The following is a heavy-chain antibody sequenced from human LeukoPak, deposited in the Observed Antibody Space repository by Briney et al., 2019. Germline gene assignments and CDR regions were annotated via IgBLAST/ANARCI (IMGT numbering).Heavy chain of an antibody. CDR2: ISYDGSNK. J-gene: IGHJ4*02. D-gene: IGHD1-26*01. V-gene: IGHV3-30-3*01. Sequence: GGSLRLSCAASGFTFSSYAMRWVRQAPGKGLEWVAVISYDGSNKYYADSVKGRFTISRDNSKNTLYLQMNSLRAEDTAVYYCARGSPSYWDYYSDYWGQGTLVTVSS. CDR1: GFTFSSYA. CDR3: ARGSPSYWDYYSDY.